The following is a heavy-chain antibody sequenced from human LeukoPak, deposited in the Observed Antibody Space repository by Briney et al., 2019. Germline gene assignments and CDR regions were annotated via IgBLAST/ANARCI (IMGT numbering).Heavy chain of an antibody. J-gene: IGHJ3*02. V-gene: IGHV3-30-3*01. CDR3: VREIFNGFDI. CDR2: TSYDGSNK. Sequence: PGGSLRLSCAGSGFTFRSYAMHWVRQAPGKGLEWVAVTSYDGSNKDYADSVKGRFTISRDNSKNTLFLQMNSLRAEDTAVYYCVREIFNGFDIWGQGTMVTVSS. CDR1: GFTFRSYA.